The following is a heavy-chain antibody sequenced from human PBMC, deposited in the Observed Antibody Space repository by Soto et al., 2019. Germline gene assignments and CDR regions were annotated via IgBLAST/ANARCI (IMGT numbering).Heavy chain of an antibody. Sequence: EVQLVESGGGLVQPGRSLRLSCAASGFTFDDYAMHWVRQAPGKGLEWVSGIRWNSGSIGYADSVKCRFTISRDNAKNSLYLQMNSLRAEDTAVYYCAKDTNDYGPRGGFDYWGQGTLVTVSS. D-gene: IGHD4-17*01. J-gene: IGHJ4*02. V-gene: IGHV3-9*01. CDR1: GFTFDDYA. CDR2: IRWNSGSI. CDR3: AKDTNDYGPRGGFDY.